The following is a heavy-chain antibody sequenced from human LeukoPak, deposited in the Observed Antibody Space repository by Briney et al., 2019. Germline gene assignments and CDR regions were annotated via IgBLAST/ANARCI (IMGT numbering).Heavy chain of an antibody. CDR1: GYTFTSYY. Sequence: ASVKVSCKASGYTFTSYYMHWVRQAPGQGLEWMGRINPNSGGTNYAQKFQGRVTMTRDTSISTAYMELSRLRSDDTAVYYCARLVGATTANYYYYYMDVWGKGTTVTVSS. CDR3: ARLVGATTANYYYYYMDV. D-gene: IGHD1-26*01. V-gene: IGHV1-2*06. J-gene: IGHJ6*03. CDR2: INPNSGGT.